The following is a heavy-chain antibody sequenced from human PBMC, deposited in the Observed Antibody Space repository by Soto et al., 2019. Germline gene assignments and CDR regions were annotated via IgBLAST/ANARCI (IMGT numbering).Heavy chain of an antibody. J-gene: IGHJ5*02. CDR2: ISISGNT. CDR1: GGSISSDF. V-gene: IGHV4-59*01. CDR3: GAGREDFHAVSGPSWMWLAP. D-gene: IGHD3-3*01. Sequence: QVQLQESGPGLVKPSETLSLTCTVSGGSISSDFWSWIRQPPGKGLEWIGYISISGNTDYSPSLKRRAAIAADTARKQFCLELTYVNSADTAGDFCGAGREDFHAVSGPSWMWLAPWGQGTLVTVSS.